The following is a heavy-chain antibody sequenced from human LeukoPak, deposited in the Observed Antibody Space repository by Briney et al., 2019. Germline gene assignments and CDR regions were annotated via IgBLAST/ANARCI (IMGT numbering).Heavy chain of an antibody. J-gene: IGHJ6*03. CDR2: IYYSGST. V-gene: IGHV4-39*01. CDR3: ARQLYVSGSYYAPMDV. Sequence: SETLSLTCTVSGGSISSSSYYWGWIRQPPGKGLEWIGSIYYSGSTYYNPSLKSRVTISIDTSKNQFSLKLTSVTAADTAVYFCARQLYVSGSYYAPMDVWGKGTTVTISS. D-gene: IGHD3-10*01. CDR1: GGSISSSSYY.